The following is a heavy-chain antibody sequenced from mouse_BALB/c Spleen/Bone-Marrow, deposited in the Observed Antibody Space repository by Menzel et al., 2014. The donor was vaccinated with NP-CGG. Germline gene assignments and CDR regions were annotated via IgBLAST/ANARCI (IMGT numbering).Heavy chain of an antibody. V-gene: IGHV3-2*02. Sequence: EVQRVESGPGLVKPSQSLSLTCTVTGYSITSDYAWNWIRQFPGNKLEWMGYISYSGSTSYNPSLKSRISISRDTSKSQFFLQLSSVTTEDTATYCCARRLWDYWGQGTTLTVSS. CDR2: ISYSGST. D-gene: IGHD6-5*01. CDR3: ARRLWDY. CDR1: GYSITSDYA. J-gene: IGHJ2*01.